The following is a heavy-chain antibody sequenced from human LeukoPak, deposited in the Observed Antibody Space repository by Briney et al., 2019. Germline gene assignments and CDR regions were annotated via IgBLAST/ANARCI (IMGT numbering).Heavy chain of an antibody. CDR2: INHSGST. V-gene: IGHV4-34*01. Sequence: SETLSLTCAVYGGSFSGYYWSWIRQPPGKGLGWIGEINHSGSTNYNPSLKSRVTISVDTSKNQFSLKLSPVTAADTAVYYCARGRPFDPWGQGTLVTVSS. CDR1: GGSFSGYY. J-gene: IGHJ5*02. CDR3: ARGRPFDP.